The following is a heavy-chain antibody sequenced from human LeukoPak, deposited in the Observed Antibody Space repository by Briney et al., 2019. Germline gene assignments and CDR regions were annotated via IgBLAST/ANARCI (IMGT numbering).Heavy chain of an antibody. CDR3: ARGYCSGGSCYSYYYYNYMDV. CDR1: GYSISSSYY. Sequence: PSETLSLTCTASGYSISSSYYWGWIRQPPGKGLEWIGSIHYSGSTNYNPSLKSRVTISVDTSKNQFSLKLSSVTAADTAVYYCARGYCSGGSCYSYYYYNYMDVWGKGTTVTVSS. D-gene: IGHD2-15*01. CDR2: IHYSGST. V-gene: IGHV4-38-2*02. J-gene: IGHJ6*03.